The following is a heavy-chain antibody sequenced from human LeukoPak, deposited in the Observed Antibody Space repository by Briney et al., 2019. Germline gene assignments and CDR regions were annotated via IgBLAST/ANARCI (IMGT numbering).Heavy chain of an antibody. CDR2: ISYDGSNK. D-gene: IGHD6-19*01. V-gene: IGHV3-30*04. Sequence: PGGSLRLSCAASGFTFSSYAMSWVRQAPGKGLEWVAHISYDGSNKYYADSVKGRFTISRDNSKSTLYVHLNSLRAEDTAVYYCARDFGGYNSGCFDLWGQGTLVTVSS. CDR3: ARDFGGYNSGCFDL. J-gene: IGHJ5*02. CDR1: GFTFSSYA.